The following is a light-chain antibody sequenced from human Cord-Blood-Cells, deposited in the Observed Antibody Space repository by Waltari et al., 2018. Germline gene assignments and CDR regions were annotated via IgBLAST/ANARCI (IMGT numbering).Light chain of an antibody. J-gene: IGKJ1*01. CDR1: QSISSY. Sequence: DIQMTQSPSSLSASVGDRVTITCRASQSISSYLNLYQQKPGKAPTLLIYAASSLQSGVPSRFSGSGSGTDFTLTISSLQPEYFATYYCQQSYSTPWTFGQGTKVEIK. V-gene: IGKV1-39*01. CDR3: QQSYSTPWT. CDR2: AAS.